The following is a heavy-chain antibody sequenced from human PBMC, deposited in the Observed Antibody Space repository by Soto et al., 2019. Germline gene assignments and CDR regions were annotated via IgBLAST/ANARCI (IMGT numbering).Heavy chain of an antibody. J-gene: IGHJ6*02. Sequence: SETLSLTCTVSGGSISSYYWSWIRQPPRKGLEWIGYIYYSGSTNYNPSLKSRVTISVDTSKNQFSLKLSSVTAADTAVYYCARGGITMVREVSYYYYGMDVWGQGTTVTVYS. CDR2: IYYSGST. CDR3: ARGGITMVREVSYYYYGMDV. V-gene: IGHV4-59*01. D-gene: IGHD3-10*01. CDR1: GGSISSYY.